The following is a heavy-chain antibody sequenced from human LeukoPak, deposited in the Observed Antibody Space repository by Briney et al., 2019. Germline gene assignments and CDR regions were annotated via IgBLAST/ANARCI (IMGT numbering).Heavy chain of an antibody. CDR3: ARASNPYYFDC. CDR2: INPSGGST. V-gene: IGHV1-46*01. D-gene: IGHD1-14*01. Sequence: ASAKVSCKASGYTFTSSYIHWVRHAPGQRLQWMGLINPSGGSTRYAQKFQGRVTMTRDMSTSTVYMEVSSLRSEDTAVFFCARASNPYYFDCWGQGTLVTVSS. J-gene: IGHJ4*02. CDR1: GYTFTSSY.